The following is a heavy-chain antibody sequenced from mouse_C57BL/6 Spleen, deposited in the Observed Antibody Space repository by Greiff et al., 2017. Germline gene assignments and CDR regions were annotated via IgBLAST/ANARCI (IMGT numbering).Heavy chain of an antibody. CDR1: GYSITSGYD. CDR3: ASQTGGGFFDY. D-gene: IGHD4-1*01. Sequence: DVKLVESGPGMVKPSQSLSLTCTVTGYSITSGYDWHWIRHFPGNKLEWMGYISYSGSTNYNPSLKSRISITHDTSKNHFFLKLNSVTTEDTATYYCASQTGGGFFDYWGQGTTLTVSS. CDR2: ISYSGST. V-gene: IGHV3-1*01. J-gene: IGHJ2*01.